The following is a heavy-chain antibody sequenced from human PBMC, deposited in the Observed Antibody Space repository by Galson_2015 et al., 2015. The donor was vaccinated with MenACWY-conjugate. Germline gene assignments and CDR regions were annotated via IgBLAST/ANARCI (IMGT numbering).Heavy chain of an antibody. CDR3: AKMFGSHYYYGMDV. D-gene: IGHD3-10*02. CDR2: ISGSGGST. V-gene: IGHV3-23*01. J-gene: IGHJ6*02. CDR1: GFTFRSSA. Sequence: SLRLSCAASGFTFRSSAMSWVRQAPGKGLEWVSDISGSGGSTYYADSVKGRFTISRDNSKNTVYLQMNSLRAEDTAVYYCAKMFGSHYYYGMDVWGQGTTVTVSS.